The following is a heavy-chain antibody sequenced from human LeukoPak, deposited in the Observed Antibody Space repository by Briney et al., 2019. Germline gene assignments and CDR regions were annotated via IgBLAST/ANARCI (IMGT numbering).Heavy chain of an antibody. J-gene: IGHJ3*02. CDR3: ARVRRGWELTNDAFDI. Sequence: EASVKVSCKASGYTFTGYYMHWVRQAPGQGLEWMGRINPNSGGTNYAQKFQGRVTMTKDTSLSTAYMELSRLRSDDTAVYYCARVRRGWELTNDAFDIWGQGTMVTVSS. CDR2: INPNSGGT. D-gene: IGHD1-26*01. CDR1: GYTFTGYY. V-gene: IGHV1-2*06.